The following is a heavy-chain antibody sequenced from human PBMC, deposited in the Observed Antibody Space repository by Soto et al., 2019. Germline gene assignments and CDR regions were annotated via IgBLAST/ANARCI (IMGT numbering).Heavy chain of an antibody. CDR1: GFTFSDYY. Sequence: QVQLVESGGVLVNPGGSLRLSCAASGFTFSDYYMSWIRQAPGKGLEWVSYISSSSTYTNYADSVKGRCTICRDNAKNSMYLQMNSLRAEDTAVYYCARPRYCSGGNCYLYGMDVWGQGTTVTVSS. J-gene: IGHJ6*02. V-gene: IGHV3-11*05. CDR2: ISSSSTYT. CDR3: ARPRYCSGGNCYLYGMDV. D-gene: IGHD2-15*01.